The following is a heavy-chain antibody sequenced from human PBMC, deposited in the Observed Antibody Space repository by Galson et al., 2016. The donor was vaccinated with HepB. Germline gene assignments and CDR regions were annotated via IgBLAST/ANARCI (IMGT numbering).Heavy chain of an antibody. CDR3: AKEGSHFGLLITPFVN. D-gene: IGHD3/OR15-3a*01. CDR1: GFTLSNYA. CDR2: ISGFGGST. V-gene: IGHV3-23*01. J-gene: IGHJ4*02. Sequence: SLRLSCAASGFTLSNYAMNWVRQATGEGLEWGSAISGFGGSTYYSDSVKGRFTISRDSSNNTLYMLMESLRAEDPDVYYCAKEGSHFGLLITPFVNWGQGTLVTVSS.